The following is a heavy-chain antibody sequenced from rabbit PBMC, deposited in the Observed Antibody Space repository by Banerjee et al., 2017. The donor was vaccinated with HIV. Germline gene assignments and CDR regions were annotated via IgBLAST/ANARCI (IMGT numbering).Heavy chain of an antibody. D-gene: IGHD1-1*01. V-gene: IGHV1S45*01. CDR3: ARDEASSGDYTFNL. Sequence: QEQLEESGGDLVKPEGSLTLTCTASGFSFSSTYWICWVRQAPGKGLEWIACIYAGGSGKTYYASWAKGRFTISKTSSTTVTLQMTSLTAADTAIYFCARDEASSGDYTFNLWGPGTLVTVS. CDR2: IYAGGSGKT. J-gene: IGHJ4*01. CDR1: GFSFSSTYW.